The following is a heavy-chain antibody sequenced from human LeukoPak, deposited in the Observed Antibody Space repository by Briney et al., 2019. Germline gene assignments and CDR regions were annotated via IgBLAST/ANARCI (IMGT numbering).Heavy chain of an antibody. J-gene: IGHJ6*02. D-gene: IGHD4-17*01. CDR1: GGSISNYY. CDR2: MYYSGST. Sequence: SETLSLTCTVSGGSISNYYWSWIRQPPGKGLEWIGYMYYSGSTYYNPSLKSRVTISVDTSKNQFSLKLSSVTAADTAVYYCARGVAETTVTTSYYGMDVWGQGTTVTVSS. V-gene: IGHV4-59*12. CDR3: ARGVAETTVTTSYYGMDV.